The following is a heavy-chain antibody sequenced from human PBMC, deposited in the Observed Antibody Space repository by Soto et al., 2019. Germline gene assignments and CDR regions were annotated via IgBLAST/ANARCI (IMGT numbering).Heavy chain of an antibody. CDR1: GFTFSSSA. CDR2: IVVGGGDA. Sequence: GASVKVSCKASGFTFSSSAIQWVRQARGQRLEWIGWIVVGGGDANNAQEFQGRVTLTRDMSTSTAYLELSSLRSEDTALYYCVVCRSTRCYGEFEYWGQGTPVTVSS. D-gene: IGHD2-2*01. V-gene: IGHV1-58*02. J-gene: IGHJ4*02. CDR3: VVCRSTRCYGEFEY.